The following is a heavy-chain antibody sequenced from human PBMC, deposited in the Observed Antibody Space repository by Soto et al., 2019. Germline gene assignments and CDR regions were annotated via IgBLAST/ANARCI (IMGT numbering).Heavy chain of an antibody. Sequence: SVKVSCKASGGTFSSYAISWVRQVPGQGLEWMGGIIPIFGTANYAQKFQGRVTITADESTSTAYMELSSLRSEDTAVYYCARGGLGVVSYDAFDIWGQGTMVTVSS. V-gene: IGHV1-69*13. J-gene: IGHJ3*02. CDR3: ARGGLGVVSYDAFDI. CDR1: GGTFSSYA. D-gene: IGHD3-3*01. CDR2: IIPIFGTA.